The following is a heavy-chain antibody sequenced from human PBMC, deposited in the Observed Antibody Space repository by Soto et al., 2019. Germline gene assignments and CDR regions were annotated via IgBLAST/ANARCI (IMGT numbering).Heavy chain of an antibody. CDR3: ARGSRTFDY. Sequence: ASVKVSCKASGYTFTSYAMHWVRQATGQRLEWMGWMSPNNGNTNYSQKFQGRVTMTSNTSVSTAYLELSSLRSEDTAVYYCARGSRTFDYWGQGTQVTVSS. J-gene: IGHJ4*02. V-gene: IGHV1-8*02. CDR2: MSPNNGNT. CDR1: GYTFTSYA.